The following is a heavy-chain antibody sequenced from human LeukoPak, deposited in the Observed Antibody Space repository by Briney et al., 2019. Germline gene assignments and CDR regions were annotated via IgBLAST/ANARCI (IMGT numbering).Heavy chain of an antibody. CDR1: GLTLSNYW. Sequence: GGSLRLSCAASGLTLSNYWMHWVRQAPGKGLVWVSRMNNDGSGTTYADSVRGRFTISGDNAKNTLYLQMNSLRVEDTAVYFCAREIMVSREWYFDLWGRGTLVTVAS. CDR2: MNNDGSGT. D-gene: IGHD2-21*01. CDR3: AREIMVSREWYFDL. J-gene: IGHJ2*01. V-gene: IGHV3-74*01.